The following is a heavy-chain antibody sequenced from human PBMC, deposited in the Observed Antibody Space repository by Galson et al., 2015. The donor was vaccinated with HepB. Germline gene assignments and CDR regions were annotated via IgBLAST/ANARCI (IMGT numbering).Heavy chain of an antibody. CDR3: ARAIIRTKNAFDM. V-gene: IGHV3-74*01. D-gene: IGHD1-20*01. CDR1: GFTFSSYW. Sequence: SLRLSCAASGFTFSSYWMHWVRQAPGKGLVWVSRISNDGSSTNYADSVEGRFTVSRDNAKNTLYLQMNSLRAEDTALYYCARAIIRTKNAFDMWGQGTMVTVSS. CDR2: ISNDGSST. J-gene: IGHJ3*02.